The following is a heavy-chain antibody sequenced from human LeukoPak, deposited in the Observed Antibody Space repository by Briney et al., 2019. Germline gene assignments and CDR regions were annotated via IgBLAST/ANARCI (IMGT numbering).Heavy chain of an antibody. D-gene: IGHD2-15*01. CDR2: ISHDGSNN. J-gene: IGHJ4*02. CDR1: GFTFSSYA. V-gene: IGHV3-30*18. CDR3: AKVRVGTAHFDY. Sequence: GGSLRLSRAASGFTFSSYAMSWVRQAPGKGLEWVVVISHDGSNNNYADSVKGRFTISRDNSKNTLYLQMNSLRPEDTAVYYCAKVRVGTAHFDYWGQGTLVTVSS.